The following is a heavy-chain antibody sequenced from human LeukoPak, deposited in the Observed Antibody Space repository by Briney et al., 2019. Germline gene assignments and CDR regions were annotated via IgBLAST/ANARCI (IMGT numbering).Heavy chain of an antibody. CDR3: ARDEKIVGASGQDY. Sequence: GGSLRLSCAASGFTFSSYAMSWVRQAPGKGLEWVSAISGSGGSTYYADSVKGRFTISRDNSKNTLFLQMNSLRAEDTAVYYCARDEKIVGASGQDYWGQGTLVTVSS. J-gene: IGHJ4*02. D-gene: IGHD1-26*01. CDR1: GFTFSSYA. CDR2: ISGSGGST. V-gene: IGHV3-23*01.